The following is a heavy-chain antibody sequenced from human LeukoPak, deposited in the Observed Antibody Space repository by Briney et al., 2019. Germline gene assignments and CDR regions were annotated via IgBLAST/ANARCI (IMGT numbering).Heavy chain of an antibody. Sequence: ASVKVSCKASGYTFTSYAMNWVRQAPGQGLEWMGWINTNTGNPTYAQGFTGRFVFSLDTSVSTAYLQISSLKAEDTAVYYCARGPHYSNYTPDLLGYYYMDVWGKGTTVTVSS. V-gene: IGHV7-4-1*02. CDR2: INTNTGNP. CDR3: ARGPHYSNYTPDLLGYYYMDV. CDR1: GYTFTSYA. D-gene: IGHD4-11*01. J-gene: IGHJ6*03.